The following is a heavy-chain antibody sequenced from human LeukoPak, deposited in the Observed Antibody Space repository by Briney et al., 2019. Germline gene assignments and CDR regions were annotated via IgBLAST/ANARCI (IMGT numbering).Heavy chain of an antibody. Sequence: GESLKISCKGSGYTFTSYWIGWVRQMPGKGLEWLGIISPVDSDTRYSPSFQGQATISADKSISTAYLQWNSLKASDTAMYYCVRDVPFSGSYYFDYWGQGTLVTVSS. J-gene: IGHJ4*02. CDR2: ISPVDSDT. CDR3: VRDVPFSGSYYFDY. D-gene: IGHD1-26*01. CDR1: GYTFTSYW. V-gene: IGHV5-51*01.